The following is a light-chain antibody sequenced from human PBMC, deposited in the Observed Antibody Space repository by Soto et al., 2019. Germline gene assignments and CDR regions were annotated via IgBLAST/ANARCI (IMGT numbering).Light chain of an antibody. CDR2: SNN. V-gene: IGLV1-44*01. CDR1: NSNIESNT. Sequence: QSVLTQTPSASGTPGQRVTISCSGSNSNIESNTVNWYQQFPGTAPKLLIYSNNQRPSGVPDRFSGSKFGTSASLAISGLQSEDETDYYCATWDDSLNGWVFGGGTKLTVL. CDR3: ATWDDSLNGWV. J-gene: IGLJ3*02.